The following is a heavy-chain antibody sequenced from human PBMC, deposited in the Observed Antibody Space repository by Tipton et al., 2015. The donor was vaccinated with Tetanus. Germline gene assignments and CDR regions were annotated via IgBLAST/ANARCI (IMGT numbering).Heavy chain of an antibody. CDR1: GYTFPNYG. D-gene: IGHD2-15*01. J-gene: IGHJ5*01. V-gene: IGHV1-18*01. Sequence: QLVQSGPEVRKPGASVKVSCKASGYTFPNYGLSWVRQAPGQGLEWMGWISVYNGQTKYAQKFQGRVTLTTDTRTSTAYMEMRNLKSDDTAVYYCVRPDRYGSGGSCYLALDSWGQGTRVIVSS. CDR2: ISVYNGQT. CDR3: VRPDRYGSGGSCYLALDS.